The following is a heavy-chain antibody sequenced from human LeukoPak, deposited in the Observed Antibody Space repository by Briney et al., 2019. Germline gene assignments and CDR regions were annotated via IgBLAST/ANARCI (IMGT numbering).Heavy chain of an antibody. CDR3: ARRGGYPHYGMDV. V-gene: IGHV6-1*01. CDR2: TYYRSKWYN. Sequence: SQTLSLTCAISGDSVSSNSAAWNGIRQSPSRGLEWLGRTYYRSKWYNDYAVSVKSRITINPDTSKNEYSLQLNFVTPEDTAVYYCARRGGYPHYGMDVWGQGTTVTVSS. J-gene: IGHJ6*02. CDR1: GDSVSSNSAA. D-gene: IGHD3-22*01.